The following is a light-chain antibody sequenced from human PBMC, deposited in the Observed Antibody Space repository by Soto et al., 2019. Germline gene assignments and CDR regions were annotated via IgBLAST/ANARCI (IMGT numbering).Light chain of an antibody. Sequence: EIVLTQSPGSLSLSPGERATLSCRASQSVSSTFFAWYQQRPGQAPRLLMYGASSRATGIPERFSGSGSGTDFPRTISILEPEDLAVYYCQQFDSSVTFGQGTKVEIK. V-gene: IGKV3-20*01. CDR2: GAS. CDR1: QSVSSTF. CDR3: QQFDSSVT. J-gene: IGKJ1*01.